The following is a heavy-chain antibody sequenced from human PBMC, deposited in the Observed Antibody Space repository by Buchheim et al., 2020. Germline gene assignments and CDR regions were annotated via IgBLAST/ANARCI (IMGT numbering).Heavy chain of an antibody. J-gene: IGHJ1*01. CDR2: MSGSGGST. CDR1: GFTFSSYA. V-gene: IGHV3-23*01. D-gene: IGHD6-19*01. CDR3: AKGEAVAGKMEYFQH. Sequence: EVQVLESGGGLVQPGGSLRLSCAASGFTFSSYAMSWVRQAPGKGLEWVSGMSGSGGSTYYADSVKGRFTIPRDNSKNTLYLQMNSLRADDTAVYYCAKGEAVAGKMEYFQHWGQGTL.